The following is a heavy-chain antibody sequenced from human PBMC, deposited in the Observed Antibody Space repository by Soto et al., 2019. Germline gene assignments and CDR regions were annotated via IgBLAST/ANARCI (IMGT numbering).Heavy chain of an antibody. J-gene: IGHJ6*02. D-gene: IGHD3-16*02. Sequence: QVQLVQSGAEVKKPGASVKVSCKASGYTFTDYYRRWVRQAPGQGLEWMGWLNCNSGGTSYAQRFQGYVTMTRDTSITTVYMELNRLKSDDTAVYYCARVHRWDHHYAMDVWAKGPRSASP. CDR1: GYTFTDYY. CDR2: LNCNSGGT. CDR3: ARVHRWDHHYAMDV. V-gene: IGHV1-2*04.